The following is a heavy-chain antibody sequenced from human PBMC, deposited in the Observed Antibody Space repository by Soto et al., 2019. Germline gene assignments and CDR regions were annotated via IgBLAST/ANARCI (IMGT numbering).Heavy chain of an antibody. CDR3: AREAGSGRYQVSFDY. V-gene: IGHV1-2*04. Sequence: ASVKVSCKASGYTFTGYYMHWVRQAPGQGLEWMGWINPNSGGTNYAQKFQGWVTMTRDTSISTAYMELSRLRSDDTAVYYCAREAGSGRYQVSFDYWGQGTLVTVSS. CDR2: INPNSGGT. J-gene: IGHJ4*02. D-gene: IGHD6-19*01. CDR1: GYTFTGYY.